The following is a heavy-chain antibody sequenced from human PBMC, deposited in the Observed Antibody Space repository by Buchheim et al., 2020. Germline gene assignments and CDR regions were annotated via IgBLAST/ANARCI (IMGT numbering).Heavy chain of an antibody. CDR3: ARWILGYCSGGSCSRRGWFDP. Sequence: EVQLVESGGGLVQPGGSLRLSCAASGFTFSSYAMSWVRQAPGKGLEWVSAISGSGGSTYYADSVKGRFTISRDNSKNTLYLQMNSLRAEDTAVYYCARWILGYCSGGSCSRRGWFDPWGQGTL. D-gene: IGHD2-15*01. CDR2: ISGSGGST. CDR1: GFTFSSYA. J-gene: IGHJ5*02. V-gene: IGHV3-23*04.